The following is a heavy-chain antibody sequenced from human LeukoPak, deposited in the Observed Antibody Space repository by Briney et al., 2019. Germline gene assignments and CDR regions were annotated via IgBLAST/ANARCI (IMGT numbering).Heavy chain of an antibody. CDR1: GFTFSSYW. Sequence: GGSLRLSCAASGFTFSSYWMSWVRQAPGKGLEWVANIKQDGSEKYYVDSVKGRFTISRDNAKNSLYQQMNSLRAEDTAVYYCARDWAALTPSYFDYWGQGTLVTVSS. CDR2: IKQDGSEK. CDR3: ARDWAALTPSYFDY. V-gene: IGHV3-7*03. J-gene: IGHJ4*02. D-gene: IGHD6-13*01.